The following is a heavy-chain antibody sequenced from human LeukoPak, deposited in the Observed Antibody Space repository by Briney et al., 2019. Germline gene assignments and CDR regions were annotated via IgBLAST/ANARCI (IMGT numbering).Heavy chain of an antibody. Sequence: SETLSLTCAVYGGSFSDYYWTWIRQPPGKGLEWIGEINHSGSPNNNPSLKSRVSISFDTSKNQFSLKLTSVTAADTAVYYCATGYYGSGSRLDYWGQGTLVTVSS. CDR1: GGSFSDYY. CDR2: INHSGSP. CDR3: ATGYYGSGSRLDY. D-gene: IGHD3-10*01. V-gene: IGHV4-34*01. J-gene: IGHJ4*02.